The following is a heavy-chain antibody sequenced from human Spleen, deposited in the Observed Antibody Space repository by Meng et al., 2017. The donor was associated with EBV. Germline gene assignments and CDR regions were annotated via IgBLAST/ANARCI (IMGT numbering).Heavy chain of an antibody. D-gene: IGHD6-13*01. CDR3: AHGHRTSSTWQYYFDY. V-gene: IGHV2-5*02. CDR2: ISWDDDK. CDR1: GFSLSTNGVG. Sequence: QITLKESGPTLVKPTQTLPLTCSFSGFSLSTNGVGVGWIRQPPGKALEWLAFISWDDDKRYSPSLKSRLTVNKDTSSNQVVLTMTNVDPVDTATYFCAHGHRTSSTWQYYFDYWGQGTLVTASS. J-gene: IGHJ4*02.